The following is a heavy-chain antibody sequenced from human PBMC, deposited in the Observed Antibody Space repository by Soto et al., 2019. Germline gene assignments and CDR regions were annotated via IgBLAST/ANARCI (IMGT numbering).Heavy chain of an antibody. Sequence: GGSLRLSCAASGFTFSSYGMHWVRQAPGKGLEWVAVIWYDGSNKYYADPVKGRFTISRDNSKNTLYLQMNSLRAEDTAVYYCPTVTTATTQYYYYGLDVWGQGTTVTVSS. V-gene: IGHV3-33*01. D-gene: IGHD1-7*01. CDR3: PTVTTATTQYYYYGLDV. CDR2: IWYDGSNK. CDR1: GFTFSSYG. J-gene: IGHJ6*02.